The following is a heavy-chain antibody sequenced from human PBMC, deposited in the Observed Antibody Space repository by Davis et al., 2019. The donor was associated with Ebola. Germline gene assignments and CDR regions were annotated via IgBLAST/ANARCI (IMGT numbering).Heavy chain of an antibody. CDR3: AREGIWRWELLRRWFDR. CDR2: IYYSGST. Sequence: SETLSLTCTVSGGSISSYYWSWIRQPPGKGLEWIGYIYYSGSTNYNPSLKSRVTISVDTSKNQFSLKLSSVTAADTAVYYCAREGIWRWELLRRWFDRWGQGTLVTVSS. V-gene: IGHV4-59*01. CDR1: GGSISSYY. D-gene: IGHD1-26*01. J-gene: IGHJ5*02.